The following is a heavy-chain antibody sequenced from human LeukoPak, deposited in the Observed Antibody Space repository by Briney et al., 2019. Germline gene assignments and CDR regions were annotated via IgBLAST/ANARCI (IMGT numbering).Heavy chain of an antibody. CDR2: ISSSSDTI. D-gene: IGHD4-17*01. Sequence: GGSLRLSCVASGFTFSSFAMAWVRQAPGKGLEWVSYISSSSDTIYYADSVKGRFTISRDNAKRSLYLQMNSLRDEDTAVYYCARDHRYGDYYGMDVWGQGTTVTVSS. V-gene: IGHV3-48*02. CDR3: ARDHRYGDYYGMDV. J-gene: IGHJ6*02. CDR1: GFTFSSFA.